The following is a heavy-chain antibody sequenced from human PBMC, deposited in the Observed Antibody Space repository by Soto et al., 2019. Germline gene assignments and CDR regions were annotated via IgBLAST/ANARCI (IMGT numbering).Heavy chain of an antibody. CDR1: GGSISSYY. CDR2: IYYSGST. V-gene: IGHV4-59*01. CDR3: ARSALGYSLYYYYGMDV. Sequence: SETLSLTCTVSGGSISSYYWSWIRQPPGKGLEWIGYIYYSGSTNYNPSLKSRVTISVDTSKNQFSLKLSSVTAADTAVYYCARSALGYSLYYYYGMDVWGQGTTVTVSS. J-gene: IGHJ6*02. D-gene: IGHD5-18*01.